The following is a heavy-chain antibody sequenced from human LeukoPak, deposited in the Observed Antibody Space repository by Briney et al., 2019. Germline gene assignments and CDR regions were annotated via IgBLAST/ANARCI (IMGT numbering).Heavy chain of an antibody. CDR3: ARVWYYDSSGCFDY. CDR2: INTDGSST. D-gene: IGHD3-22*01. J-gene: IGHJ4*02. CDR1: GFTFSSYW. Sequence: PGGSLRLSCAASGFTFSSYWMHWVRQALGKGLVWVSRINTDGSSTSYADSVKGRFTISRDNAKNTLYLQMNSLRAEDTAVYYCARVWYYDSSGCFDYWGQGTLVTVSS. V-gene: IGHV3-74*01.